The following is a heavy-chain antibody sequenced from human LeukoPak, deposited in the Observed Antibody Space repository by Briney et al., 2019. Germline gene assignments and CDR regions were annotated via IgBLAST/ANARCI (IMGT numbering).Heavy chain of an antibody. CDR1: GFTFSSYS. V-gene: IGHV4-4*02. Sequence: GSLRLSCAASGFTFSSYSMNWVRQPPGKGLEWIGEIYHSGSTNYNPSLKSRVTISVDKSKNQFSLKLSYVTAADTAVYYCATRPSGWYAGDFDYWGQGTLVTVSS. CDR2: IYHSGST. D-gene: IGHD6-19*01. CDR3: ATRPSGWYAGDFDY. J-gene: IGHJ4*02.